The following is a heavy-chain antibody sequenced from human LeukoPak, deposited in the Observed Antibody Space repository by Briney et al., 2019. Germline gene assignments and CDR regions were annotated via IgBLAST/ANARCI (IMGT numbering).Heavy chain of an antibody. CDR2: IYYSGTT. D-gene: IGHD6-13*01. Sequence: SETLCLTCTVSGGSISSYYLSWVRQPPGKGLEWVWDIYYSGTTNYNPSLKRRVTISVDTSKNQFSLKLSSVTAADTAVYYCARGVYIAAVQYGYGGQGTLVTVS. J-gene: IGHJ4*02. V-gene: IGHV4-59*01. CDR3: ARGVYIAAVQYGY. CDR1: GGSISSYY.